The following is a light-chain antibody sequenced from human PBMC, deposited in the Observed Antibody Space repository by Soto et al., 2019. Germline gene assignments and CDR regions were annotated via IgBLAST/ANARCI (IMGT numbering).Light chain of an antibody. CDR3: QQYGSSPGT. CDR1: QSVSSSF. J-gene: IGKJ1*01. Sequence: EIVLTQSPGTLSLSPGERATLSCRASQSVSSSFLAWYQQKPGQAPRLLIYDASSRATGIPDRFSGSGSGTDFTLTISRLEPEDFAVYYCQQYGSSPGTFGQGTKV. CDR2: DAS. V-gene: IGKV3-20*01.